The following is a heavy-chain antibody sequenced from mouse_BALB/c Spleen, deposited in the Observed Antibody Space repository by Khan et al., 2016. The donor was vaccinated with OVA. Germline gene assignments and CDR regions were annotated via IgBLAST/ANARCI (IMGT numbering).Heavy chain of an antibody. V-gene: IGHV2-6-7*01. D-gene: IGHD3-3*01. J-gene: IGHJ3*01. CDR3: ARERRLGGFAY. CDR2: LWGDGST. Sequence: QVQLKESGPGLVAPSQSLSITCTVSGFSLTAYGINWVRQPPGKGLVWLGMLWGDGSTDYNSVLKSRLSITKDNSTSQVFLKMNSLQTDDSARYYWARERRLGGFAYWGQGTLVTVSA. CDR1: GFSLTAYG.